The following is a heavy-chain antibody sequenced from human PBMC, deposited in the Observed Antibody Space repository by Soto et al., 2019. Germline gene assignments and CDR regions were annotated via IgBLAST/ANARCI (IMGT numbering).Heavy chain of an antibody. D-gene: IGHD5-18*01. CDR2: IVVGSGNT. CDR3: AADPTAMVTNSDHYYYYYMDV. CDR1: GFTFTSSA. Sequence: GASVKVSCKASGFTFTSSAMQWVRQARGQRLEWIGWIVVGSGNTNYAQKFQERVTITRDMSTSTAYMELSSLRSEDTAVYYCAADPTAMVTNSDHYYYYYMDVWGKGTTVTVSS. J-gene: IGHJ6*03. V-gene: IGHV1-58*02.